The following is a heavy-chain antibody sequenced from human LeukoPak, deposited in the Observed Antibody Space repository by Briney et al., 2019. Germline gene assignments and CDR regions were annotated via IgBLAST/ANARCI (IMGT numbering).Heavy chain of an antibody. V-gene: IGHV3-23*01. D-gene: IGHD3-22*01. CDR2: MSGSGGST. CDR1: GFTFSSYA. Sequence: GGSLRLSCAASGFTFSSYAMSWARKAPGKGLEWVSPMSGSGGSTYYADSVRGRFTISRDNSKNPLYLQMNSLRAEDTAVYYCAASKYYYDSSGYYNFDYWGQGTLVTVSS. J-gene: IGHJ4*02. CDR3: AASKYYYDSSGYYNFDY.